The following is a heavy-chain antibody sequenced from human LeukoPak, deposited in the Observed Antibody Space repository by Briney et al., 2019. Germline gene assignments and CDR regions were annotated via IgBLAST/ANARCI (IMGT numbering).Heavy chain of an antibody. D-gene: IGHD3-22*01. CDR2: ILSDASNK. Sequence: GGSLRLSCAASGFTFSSFSMHWVRQAPGKGLEWVALILSDASNKYYADSVKGRFTISRDNSKNTLYLQMNSLRAEDTAVYYCAKDLYYYDSNGYYALGYWGQGTLVTVSS. CDR3: AKDLYYYDSNGYYALGY. J-gene: IGHJ4*02. CDR1: GFTFSSFS. V-gene: IGHV3-30*18.